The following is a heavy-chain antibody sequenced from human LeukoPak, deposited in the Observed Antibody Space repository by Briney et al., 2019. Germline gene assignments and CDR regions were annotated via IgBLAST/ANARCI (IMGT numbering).Heavy chain of an antibody. CDR2: VNLQGST. CDR1: GGSITNTNY. V-gene: IGHV4-4*02. CDR3: AREGGPYRPLDY. Sequence: SETLSLTCGVSGGSITNTNYWTWVRQPPGKGLEWIGEVNLQGSTNYNPSLMGRVAISVDTSENHVSLQLTSVTAADTAVYYCAREGGPYRPLDYSGQGTLVTVSS. J-gene: IGHJ4*02.